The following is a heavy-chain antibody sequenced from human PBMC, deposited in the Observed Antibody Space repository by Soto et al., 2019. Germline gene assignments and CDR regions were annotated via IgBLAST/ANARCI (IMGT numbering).Heavy chain of an antibody. CDR3: ARAQYYDSSGYCFDY. CDR2: INPSGGST. D-gene: IGHD3-22*01. V-gene: IGHV1-46*03. Sequence: ASVKVSCKASGYTFTSYYMHWVRQAPGQGLEWMGIINPSGGSTSYAQKFQGRVTMTRDTSTSTVYMELSGLRSEYTAVYHCARAQYYDSSGYCFDYWGQGTLVTVSS. J-gene: IGHJ4*02. CDR1: GYTFTSYY.